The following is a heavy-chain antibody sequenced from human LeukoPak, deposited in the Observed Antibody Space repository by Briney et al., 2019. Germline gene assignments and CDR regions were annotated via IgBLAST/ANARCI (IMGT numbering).Heavy chain of an antibody. CDR3: ARPPMVRGVNYYMDV. CDR1: GYTFTSYY. D-gene: IGHD3-10*01. CDR2: INPSGGST. V-gene: IGHV1-46*01. J-gene: IGHJ6*03. Sequence: ASVKVSCKASGYTFTSYYMHWVRQAPGQGLEWMGIINPSGGSTSYAQKFQGRVTMTRDMSTSTAYMELSRLRSDDTAVYYCARPPMVRGVNYYMDVWGKGTTVTVSS.